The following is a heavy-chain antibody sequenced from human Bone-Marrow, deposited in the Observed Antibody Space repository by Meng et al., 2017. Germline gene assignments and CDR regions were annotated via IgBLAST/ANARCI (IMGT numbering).Heavy chain of an antibody. J-gene: IGHJ5*02. Sequence: QGQRVRCGAEVKKPGASVKVSCKASGYTFTGYYMHWVRQAPGQGLEWMGRINPNSGGTNYAQKFQGRVTMTRDTSISTAYMELSRLRSDDTAVYYCARDADCSSTSCYFWFDPWGQGTLVTVSS. CDR3: ARDADCSSTSCYFWFDP. V-gene: IGHV1-2*06. CDR1: GYTFTGYY. CDR2: INPNSGGT. D-gene: IGHD2-2*01.